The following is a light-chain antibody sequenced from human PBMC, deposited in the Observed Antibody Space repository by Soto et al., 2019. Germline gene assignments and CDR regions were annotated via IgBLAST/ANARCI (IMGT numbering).Light chain of an antibody. V-gene: IGKV3-11*01. Sequence: EIVLTQSPATLSVSPGGRATLSCRASQSISDTLAWYQQKPGQAPRLLIYGASKRATGFPARFSGSGSGTDFTLTISSLEPEDFAVYYCQQRSNWPLTFGGGTKVDI. CDR3: QQRSNWPLT. CDR1: QSISDT. J-gene: IGKJ4*01. CDR2: GAS.